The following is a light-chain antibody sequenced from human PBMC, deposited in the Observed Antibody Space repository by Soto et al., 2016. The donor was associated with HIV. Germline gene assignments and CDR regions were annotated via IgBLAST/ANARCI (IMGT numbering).Light chain of an antibody. CDR2: DDS. J-gene: IGLJ2*01. CDR3: QVWDSSNDHWV. Sequence: SYELTQPPSVSVAPGQTASITCGGNNIGSKNVHWYQQKPGQAPVLVVYDDSDRPSGIPERYAGSNFGNTATLTISRVEAGDEGDYYCQVWDSSNDHWVFGGGTKLTVL. V-gene: IGLV3-21*02. CDR1: NIGSKN.